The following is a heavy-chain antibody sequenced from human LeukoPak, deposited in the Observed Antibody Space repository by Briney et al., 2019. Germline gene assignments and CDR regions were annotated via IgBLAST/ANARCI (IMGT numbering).Heavy chain of an antibody. CDR3: ARDYKYAFDN. V-gene: IGHV3-48*01. D-gene: IGHD5-24*01. CDR2: IGIDSGNT. J-gene: IGHJ4*02. CDR1: GFTFSDYS. Sequence: GGSLRLSCAASGFTFSDYSMNWVRQAPGKGLEWISYIGIDSGNTNYADSAKGRFTISGDKAKNSLYLQMNSPRVEDTAVYYCARDYKYAFDNWGQGTLVTVSS.